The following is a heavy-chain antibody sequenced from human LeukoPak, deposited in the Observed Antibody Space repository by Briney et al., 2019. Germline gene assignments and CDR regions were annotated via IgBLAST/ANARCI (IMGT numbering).Heavy chain of an antibody. Sequence: PSETLSLTCTVSGGSISSSSYYWGWIRQPPGKGLEWIGSIYYSGSTYYNPSLKSRVTISVDTSKNQFSLKLSSVTAADTAVYYCARNVHSSIDYWGQGTLVTVSS. V-gene: IGHV4-39*07. CDR3: ARNVHSSIDY. CDR1: GGSISSSSYY. CDR2: IYYSGST. D-gene: IGHD6-13*01. J-gene: IGHJ4*02.